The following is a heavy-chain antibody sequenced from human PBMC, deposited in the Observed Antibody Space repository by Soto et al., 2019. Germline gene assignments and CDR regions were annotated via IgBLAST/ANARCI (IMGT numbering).Heavy chain of an antibody. D-gene: IGHD6-13*01. CDR2: IYYSGST. J-gene: IGHJ4*02. Sequence: PSETLFLTCTVSGGSLSSYYWSWMRQPPGKGLEWIGDIYYSGSTNYNPSLKSRVTISVDKSKNQFSLKLSSVTAADTAVYSCARIAAAGPNFDYWRQGTLDPVSS. V-gene: IGHV4-59*12. CDR1: GGSLSSYY. CDR3: ARIAAAGPNFDY.